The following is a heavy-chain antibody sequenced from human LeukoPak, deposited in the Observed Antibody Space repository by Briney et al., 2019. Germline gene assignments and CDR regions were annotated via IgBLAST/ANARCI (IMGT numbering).Heavy chain of an antibody. J-gene: IGHJ3*02. D-gene: IGHD3-22*01. CDR3: VTYYYDSSGYPSDAFDI. CDR2: INPNSGGT. Sequence: ASVKVSCKASGYTFTGCYMHWVRQAPGQGLEWMGRINPNSGGTNYAQKFQGRVTMTRDTSISTAYMELSRLRSDGTAVYYCVTYYYDSSGYPSDAFDIWGQGTMVTVSS. CDR1: GYTFTGCY. V-gene: IGHV1-2*06.